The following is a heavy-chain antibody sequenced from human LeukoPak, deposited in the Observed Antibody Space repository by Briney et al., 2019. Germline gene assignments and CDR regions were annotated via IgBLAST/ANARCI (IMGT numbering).Heavy chain of an antibody. CDR2: INPSGGST. D-gene: IGHD3-22*01. CDR1: GYTFTSYY. Sequence: ASVKVSCKASGYTFTSYYMHWVRQAPGQGLEWMGIINPSGGSTSYAQKFQGRVTMTRDMSTSTVYMELSSLGSEDTAVYYCASSYDSSGYFDYWGQGTLVTVSS. CDR3: ASSYDSSGYFDY. J-gene: IGHJ4*02. V-gene: IGHV1-46*01.